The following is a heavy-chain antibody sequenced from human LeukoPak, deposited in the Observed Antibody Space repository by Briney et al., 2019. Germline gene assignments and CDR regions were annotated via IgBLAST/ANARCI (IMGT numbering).Heavy chain of an antibody. Sequence: SETLSLTCTVSGGSISSGDYYWSWIRQPPGKGLEWIGYIYYSGSTYYNPSLKSRVAISVDTSKNQFSLKLSSVTAADRAVYYCARGSDYEGAFDIWGQGTMVTVSS. V-gene: IGHV4-30-4*01. CDR1: GGSISSGDYY. CDR2: IYYSGST. CDR3: ARGSDYEGAFDI. J-gene: IGHJ3*02. D-gene: IGHD5-12*01.